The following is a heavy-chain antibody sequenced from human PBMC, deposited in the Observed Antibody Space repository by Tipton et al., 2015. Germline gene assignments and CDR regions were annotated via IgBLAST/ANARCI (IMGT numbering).Heavy chain of an antibody. J-gene: IGHJ4*02. CDR2: LYFSGST. D-gene: IGHD2-21*02. Sequence: TLSLTCTVSGGSISSSSYYWAWIRQPPGKGLEWFGSLYFSGSTYYNPSLKSRVTISIDRFKNQFSLKLSPVTAADTAVYYCASPSLPHDRGDYYFQSWGQGSLVTVSS. V-gene: IGHV4-39*01. CDR3: ASPSLPHDRGDYYFQS. CDR1: GGSISSSSYY.